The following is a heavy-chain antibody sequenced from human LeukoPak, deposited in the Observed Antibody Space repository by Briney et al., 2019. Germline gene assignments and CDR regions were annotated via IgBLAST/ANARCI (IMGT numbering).Heavy chain of an antibody. Sequence: NPSETLSLTCTVSGGSISSYYWSWIRQPPGKGLEWIGYIYYSGSTNYNPSLKSRVTISVDTSKNQFSLKLSPVTAADTAVYYCARGEVWQWLVLEYFQHWGQGTLDTVSS. CDR3: ARGEVWQWLVLEYFQH. V-gene: IGHV4-59*01. D-gene: IGHD6-19*01. CDR2: IYYSGST. J-gene: IGHJ1*01. CDR1: GGSISSYY.